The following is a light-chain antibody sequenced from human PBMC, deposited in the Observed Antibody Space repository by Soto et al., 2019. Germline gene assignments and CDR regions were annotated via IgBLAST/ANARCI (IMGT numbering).Light chain of an antibody. J-gene: IGKJ4*01. CDR3: RQSYSALT. CDR2: AAS. Sequence: DIQMTQSPSSLSASVGDRVTITCRASQSISSYLNWYQQKPGKAPKLLIYAASSLQSGVPSRFSGSGSGTDFTLTISSLQPEDFATYYCRQSYSALTFGGGTKVEIK. CDR1: QSISSY. V-gene: IGKV1-39*01.